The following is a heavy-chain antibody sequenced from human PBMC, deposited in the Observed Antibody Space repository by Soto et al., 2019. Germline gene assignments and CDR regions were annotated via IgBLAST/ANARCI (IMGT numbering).Heavy chain of an antibody. CDR3: AREYYGLLTGYYTDY. CDR1: GFPFSSYW. Sequence: EVQLVESGGDLVKRGGSLRLSCAASGFPFSSYWMHWVRHTPGKGLDWVARISGDGVTTYYADSVTGRFTVSRDNAKNTLSLQIRGLRAEDTAVYYCAREYYGLLTGYYTDYWGQGTLVSVSS. D-gene: IGHD3-9*01. J-gene: IGHJ4*02. V-gene: IGHV3-74*01. CDR2: ISGDGVTT.